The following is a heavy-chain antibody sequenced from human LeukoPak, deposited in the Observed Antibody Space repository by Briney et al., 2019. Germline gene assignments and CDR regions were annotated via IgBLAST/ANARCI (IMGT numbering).Heavy chain of an antibody. CDR1: GGSISRSDHY. V-gene: IGHV4-61*08. Sequence: SSETLSLTCSVSGGSISRSDHYWSWIRQPPGKGLEWIGYIYHSGSTNYNPSLKSRVTISIDTSKNQFFLKLSSVTAADTAVYYCARAGYYYGSGSLFYFDYWGQGTLVTVSS. D-gene: IGHD3-10*01. J-gene: IGHJ4*02. CDR3: ARAGYYYGSGSLFYFDY. CDR2: IYHSGST.